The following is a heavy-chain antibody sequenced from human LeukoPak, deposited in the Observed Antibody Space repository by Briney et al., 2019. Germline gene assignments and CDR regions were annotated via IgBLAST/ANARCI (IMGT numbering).Heavy chain of an antibody. CDR1: GGTFSSYA. V-gene: IGHV1-46*01. D-gene: IGHD3-9*01. CDR2: INPSGGST. Sequence: AASVKVSCKASGGTFSSYAISWVRQAPGQGLEWMGIINPSGGSTSYAQKFQGRVTMTRDTSTSTVYMELSSLRSEDTAVYYCAREVRLRYFDWSTYYYYGMDVWGQGTTVTVSS. J-gene: IGHJ6*02. CDR3: AREVRLRYFDWSTYYYYGMDV.